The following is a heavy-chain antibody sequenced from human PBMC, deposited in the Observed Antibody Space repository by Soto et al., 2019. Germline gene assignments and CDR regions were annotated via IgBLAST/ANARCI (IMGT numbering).Heavy chain of an antibody. V-gene: IGHV1-69*13. J-gene: IGHJ6*04. Sequence: EASVTVSCTASGGTLSSYSIRWVRQAPGQGLEWMGGIIPIFGTANYAQKFQGRVTITADESTSTAYRELSSLGSEDTAVYYCARGGPGVSESSETFYYYYYVMDLWGKGTTVTVSS. CDR3: ARGGPGVSESSETFYYYYYVMDL. CDR1: GGTLSSYS. D-gene: IGHD3-10*01. CDR2: IIPIFGTA.